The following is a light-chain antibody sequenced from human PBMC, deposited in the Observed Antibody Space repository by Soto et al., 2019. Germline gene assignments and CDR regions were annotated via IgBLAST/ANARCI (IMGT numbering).Light chain of an antibody. J-gene: IGKJ4*01. CDR1: QSVSSSY. CDR3: QQYGSSPLT. CDR2: GAS. Sequence: EIVLTQSPGTLSLSPGERATLSCRASQSVSSSYLAWYQQKPGQAPRLLIYGASSRATGIPDRFSGSGSGTACTLTISRLEPDDFAAYYCQQYGSSPLTFGGGTKVEIK. V-gene: IGKV3-20*01.